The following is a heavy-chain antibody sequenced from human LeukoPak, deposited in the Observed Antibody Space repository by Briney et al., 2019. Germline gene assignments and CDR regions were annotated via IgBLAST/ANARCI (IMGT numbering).Heavy chain of an antibody. V-gene: IGHV4-39*01. CDR1: GGFNRDSGYY. CDR2: VFYSGRT. J-gene: IGHJ4*02. D-gene: IGHD4-17*01. CDR3: ARLSNDYGDYEGHY. Sequence: PSETLSLTCTVSGGFNRDSGYYWGWIRQPPGKGLEWIGTVFYSGRTYYNSSLQSRVTISVDTSKNQFSLRLSSVTPADTAIYYCARLSNDYGDYEGHYWGQGTLVTVSP.